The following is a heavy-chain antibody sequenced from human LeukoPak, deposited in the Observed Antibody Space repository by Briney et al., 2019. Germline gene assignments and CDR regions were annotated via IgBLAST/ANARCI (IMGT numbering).Heavy chain of an antibody. CDR3: ARNSPFVVVPAARVYWFDP. D-gene: IGHD2-2*01. CDR2: IYYSGST. V-gene: IGHV4-59*08. J-gene: IGHJ5*02. CDR1: GGSISSYY. Sequence: SETLSLTCTVSGGSISSYYWSWIRQPPGKGLEWIGYIYYSGSTNYNPSLKSRVTISVDTSKNQFSLKLSSVTAADTAVYYCARNSPFVVVPAARVYWFDPWGQGTLVTVSS.